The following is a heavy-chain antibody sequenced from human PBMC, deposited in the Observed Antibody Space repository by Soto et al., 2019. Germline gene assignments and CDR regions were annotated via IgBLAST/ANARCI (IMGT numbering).Heavy chain of an antibody. V-gene: IGHV3-15*07. CDR2: IKSKTDGGTT. Sequence: GGSLRLSCAASGFTFSNAWMNWVRQAPGKGLEWVGRIKSKTDGGTTDYAAPVKGRFTISRDDSKNTLYLQMNSLKTEDTAVYYCTTAHTIFGVVIDYGMDVWGQGTTVTVSS. D-gene: IGHD3-3*01. CDR1: GFTFSNAW. CDR3: TTAHTIFGVVIDYGMDV. J-gene: IGHJ6*02.